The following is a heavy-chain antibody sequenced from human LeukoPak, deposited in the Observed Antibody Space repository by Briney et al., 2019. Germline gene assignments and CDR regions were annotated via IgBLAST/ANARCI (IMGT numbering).Heavy chain of an antibody. CDR3: ARDQARGCSSDWLKWFDP. CDR1: GYTFTAYD. V-gene: IGHV1-2*06. J-gene: IGHJ5*02. CDR2: INPNSGST. Sequence: ASVKVSCKASGYTFTAYDMHWVRQAPGQGLEWMGRINPNSGSTNYAQKFQGRVTITTDTSISTAYMELSRLRSDDTAVYYCARDQARGCSSDWLKWFDPWGQGTLVTVSS. D-gene: IGHD2-2*01.